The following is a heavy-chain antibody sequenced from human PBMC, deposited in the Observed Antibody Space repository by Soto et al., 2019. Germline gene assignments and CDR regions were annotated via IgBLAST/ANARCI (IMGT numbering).Heavy chain of an antibody. CDR3: ARSIEARQSYYYYGMDV. J-gene: IGHJ6*02. V-gene: IGHV1-69*13. Sequence: SVKVSYKASGGTFSSYAISWVRQSPGQGLEWMGGIIPIFGTANYAQKFQGRVTITADESTSTAYMELSSLRSEDTAVYYCARSIEARQSYYYYGMDVWGQGTTVTVSS. D-gene: IGHD6-6*01. CDR1: GGTFSSYA. CDR2: IIPIFGTA.